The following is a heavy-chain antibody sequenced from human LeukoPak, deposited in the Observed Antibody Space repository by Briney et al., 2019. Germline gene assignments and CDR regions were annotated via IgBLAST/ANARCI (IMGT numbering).Heavy chain of an antibody. CDR1: GGSFSGYY. CDR3: ARVGVVFGVVILFDY. Sequence: SETLSLTCAVYGGSFSGYYWSWIRQPPGKGLEWIGEINHSGSSNYNPSLKSRVTISVDTSKNQFSLKLSSVTAADTAVYYCARVGVVFGVVILFDYWGQGTLVTVSS. CDR2: INHSGSS. V-gene: IGHV4-34*01. D-gene: IGHD3-3*01. J-gene: IGHJ4*02.